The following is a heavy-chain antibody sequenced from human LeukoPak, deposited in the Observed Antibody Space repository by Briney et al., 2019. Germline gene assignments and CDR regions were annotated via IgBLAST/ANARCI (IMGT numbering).Heavy chain of an antibody. CDR1: GFTFSSYE. Sequence: GGSLRLSCAASGFTFSSYEMNWVRKAPGKGLEWVSYISSSGSTIYYADSVKGRFTISRDNAKNSLYLQMNSLRAEDTAVYYCARDRVYYDILTGYPYGMDVWGQGTTVTVSS. D-gene: IGHD3-9*01. CDR2: ISSSGSTI. J-gene: IGHJ6*02. V-gene: IGHV3-48*03. CDR3: ARDRVYYDILTGYPYGMDV.